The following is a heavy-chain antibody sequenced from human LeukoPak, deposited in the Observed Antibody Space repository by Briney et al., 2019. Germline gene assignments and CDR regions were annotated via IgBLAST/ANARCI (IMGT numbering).Heavy chain of an antibody. Sequence: SETLSLTCAVYGGSFSGHYWSWIRQPPGKGLEWIGEVSHSSNTNYSPSLKSRVSISVDTSKNQFSLRLSSVTAADTAVYYCASRGDWNDVLDYWGQGTLVTVSS. CDR2: VSHSSNT. V-gene: IGHV4-34*01. CDR3: ASRGDWNDVLDY. D-gene: IGHD1-1*01. CDR1: GGSFSGHY. J-gene: IGHJ4*02.